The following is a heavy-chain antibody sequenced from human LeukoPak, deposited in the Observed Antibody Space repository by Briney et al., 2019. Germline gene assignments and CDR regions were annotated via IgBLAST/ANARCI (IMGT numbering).Heavy chain of an antibody. D-gene: IGHD2-2*01. V-gene: IGHV4-39*07. Sequence: SETLSLTCTVSGGSISSSSYYWGWIRQPPGKGLEWIGSIYYSGSTYYNPSLKSRVTISVDTSKNQFSLKLSSVTAADTAVYYCARQGVVVPAAQAVYYFDYWGQGTLVTVSS. CDR2: IYYSGST. CDR1: GGSISSSSYY. CDR3: ARQGVVVPAAQAVYYFDY. J-gene: IGHJ4*02.